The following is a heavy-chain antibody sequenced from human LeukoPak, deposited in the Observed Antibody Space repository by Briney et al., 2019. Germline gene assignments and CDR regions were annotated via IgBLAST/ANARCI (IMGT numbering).Heavy chain of an antibody. CDR3: AKGPGGGYAIVPYFDY. Sequence: GGSLRLSCAASGFTFSSCGMHWVRQAPGKGLEWVAFIRYDGSNKYYADSVKGRFTISRDNSKNTPYLQMNSLRAEDTAVYYCAKGPGGGYAIVPYFDYWGQGTLVTVSS. V-gene: IGHV3-30*02. D-gene: IGHD2-8*01. CDR1: GFTFSSCG. J-gene: IGHJ4*02. CDR2: IRYDGSNK.